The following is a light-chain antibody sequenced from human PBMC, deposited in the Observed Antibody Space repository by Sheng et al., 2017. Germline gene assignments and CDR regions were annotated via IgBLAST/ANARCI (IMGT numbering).Light chain of an antibody. V-gene: IGKV1-33*01. J-gene: IGKJ2*01. CDR1: QDIRNY. Sequence: DIQMTQSPSSLSASVGDRVTITCQANQDIRNYLNWYQQKPGKAPKLLIYDASNLETGVPSRFSGSGSGTDFTFTINSLQPEDTATYYCQQYDSRPMYTFGQGTKVEI. CDR3: QQYDSRPMYT. CDR2: DAS.